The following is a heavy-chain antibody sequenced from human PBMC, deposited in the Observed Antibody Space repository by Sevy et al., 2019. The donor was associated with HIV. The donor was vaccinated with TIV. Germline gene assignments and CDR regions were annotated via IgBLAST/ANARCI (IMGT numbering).Heavy chain of an antibody. D-gene: IGHD2-15*01. J-gene: IGHJ3*02. CDR3: ARVGIVVGGAFDI. CDR2: ISDDSRYI. Sequence: GGSLRLSCEASGFTFSDYWMTWVRQAPGKGLEWLSSISDDSRYIYYSDSVKGRFTISRANAKNLLYLQMNNLRAEDTAVYYCARVGIVVGGAFDIWGQGTMVTVSS. V-gene: IGHV3-21*01. CDR1: GFTFSDYW.